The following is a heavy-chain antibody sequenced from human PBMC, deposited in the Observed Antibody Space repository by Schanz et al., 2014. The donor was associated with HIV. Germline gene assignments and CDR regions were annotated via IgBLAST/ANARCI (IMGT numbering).Heavy chain of an antibody. CDR3: ARDLGGDFWSAQGGFDP. J-gene: IGHJ5*02. CDR1: GYTFTDYY. CDR2: ISPNSGVT. V-gene: IGHV1-2*02. D-gene: IGHD3-3*01. Sequence: QVHLVQSGAEVKKPGASVKVSCKASGYTFTDYYMHWVRQAPGQGPEWMGWISPNSGVTEYAQNFQGRVTMTRDTSIDTAYMELSRLTSDDTAVYYCARDLGGDFWSAQGGFDPWGQGTLVTVSS.